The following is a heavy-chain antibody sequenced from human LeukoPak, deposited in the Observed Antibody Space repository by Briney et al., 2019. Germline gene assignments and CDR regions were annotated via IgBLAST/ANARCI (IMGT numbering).Heavy chain of an antibody. D-gene: IGHD2-15*01. J-gene: IGHJ5*02. CDR3: ARRRGRGYCSGGSCFGWFDP. Sequence: SETLSLTCTVSGGSISGYYWTWIRQPPGKGLEWIGYIYYSGTTNYNPSLKSRVTMSVDTSKNQFSLKLSSVTAADTAVYYCARRRGRGYCSGGSCFGWFDPWGQGTLVTVSS. CDR2: IYYSGTT. CDR1: GGSISGYY. V-gene: IGHV4-59*12.